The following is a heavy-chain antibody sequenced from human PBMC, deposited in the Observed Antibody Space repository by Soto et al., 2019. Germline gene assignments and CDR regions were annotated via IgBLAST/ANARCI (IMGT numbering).Heavy chain of an antibody. CDR3: ARMGGNWHDDYFDY. CDR1: GYTFSDHD. V-gene: IGHV1-8*01. J-gene: IGHJ4*02. D-gene: IGHD1-1*01. CDR2: MNPNSGDT. Sequence: GASVKVSCKASGYTFSDHDINWVRQASGQGPEWLGWMNPNSGDTGYAQNFQGRVTMTRDSSKRTAYLELSNLRSEDTAVYYCARMGGNWHDDYFDYWGQGTLVTVSS.